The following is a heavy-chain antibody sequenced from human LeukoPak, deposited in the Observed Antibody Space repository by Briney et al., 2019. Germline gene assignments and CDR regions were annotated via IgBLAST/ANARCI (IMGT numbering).Heavy chain of an antibody. D-gene: IGHD3-10*01. CDR1: GFTFTNYA. CDR3: AKGSYYYGSGSYFDY. J-gene: IGHJ4*02. Sequence: GSLRLSCTASGFTFTNYAVHWVRQAPGKGLEWVALISYDGSNKYYADSVKGRFTISRDNSKNTLYLQMNSLRAEDTAVYYCAKGSYYYGSGSYFDYWGQGTLVTVSS. V-gene: IGHV3-30*04. CDR2: ISYDGSNK.